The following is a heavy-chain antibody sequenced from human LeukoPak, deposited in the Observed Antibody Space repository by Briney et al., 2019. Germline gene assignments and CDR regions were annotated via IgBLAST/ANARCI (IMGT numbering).Heavy chain of an antibody. V-gene: IGHV3-33*01. J-gene: IGHJ4*02. CDR2: LVYDERSD. CDR1: GFPFSSYG. CDR3: ARDLSAAFDF. Sequence: GVALRLSCAASGFPFSSYGMHWVRQAPGKGLEWVARLVYDERSDYANSVKGRFSISRDNSKNTLFLDMSDLRVEDTAVYYCARDLSAAFDFWGQGVLVTVSS. D-gene: IGHD6-19*01.